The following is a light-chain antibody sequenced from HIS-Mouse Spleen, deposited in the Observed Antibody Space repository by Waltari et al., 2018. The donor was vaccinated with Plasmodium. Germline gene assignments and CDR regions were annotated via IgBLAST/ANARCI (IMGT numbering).Light chain of an antibody. V-gene: IGLV1-44*01. CDR3: AAWDDSLNGWV. CDR1: SSNIGSNT. J-gene: IGLJ3*02. Sequence: QSVLTQPPSASATPGQRVTISCPGSSSNIGSNTVNWYQQPPGTAPKLLIYSNNHRPSRVPDRFSGSKSGTAASLAISGLQSEDEADYYCAAWDDSLNGWVFGGGTKLTVL. CDR2: SNN.